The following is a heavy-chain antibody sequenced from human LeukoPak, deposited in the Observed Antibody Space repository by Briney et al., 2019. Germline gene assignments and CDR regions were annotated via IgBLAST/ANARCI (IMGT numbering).Heavy chain of an antibody. CDR3: ARESDSSGWYDY. V-gene: IGHV3-43*02. Sequence: PRGSLRLSCAAPGFNFDDYAIHWVRQAPGKGLEWVSLISGDGGSTFYADSVRGRFTISRDNSKNSLYLQMSSLRSEDTALYFCARESDSSGWYDYWGQGTLVTDPS. CDR2: ISGDGGST. CDR1: GFNFDDYA. J-gene: IGHJ4*02. D-gene: IGHD6-19*01.